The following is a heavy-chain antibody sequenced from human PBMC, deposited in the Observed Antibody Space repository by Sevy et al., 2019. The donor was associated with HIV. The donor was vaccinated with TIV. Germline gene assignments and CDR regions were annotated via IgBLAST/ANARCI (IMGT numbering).Heavy chain of an antibody. D-gene: IGHD2-15*01. Sequence: GGSLRLSCAASGFTFSSYNMNWVRQAPGKGLDWVSSISSSSNYIYYADSMKGRFTISRDNAKNSLYLQMNSLRAEDTAVYYCARVVAYCSGGSCFPGYYYGMDVWGQGTTVTVSS. V-gene: IGHV3-21*01. CDR2: ISSSSNYI. CDR3: ARVVAYCSGGSCFPGYYYGMDV. CDR1: GFTFSSYN. J-gene: IGHJ6*02.